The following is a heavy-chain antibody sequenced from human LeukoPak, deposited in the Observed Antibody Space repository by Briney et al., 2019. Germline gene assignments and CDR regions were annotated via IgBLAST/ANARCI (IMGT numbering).Heavy chain of an antibody. D-gene: IGHD5-24*01. CDR1: GGSMSTYY. V-gene: IGHV4-59*01. Sequence: PSETLSLTCTVSGGSMSTYYWSWIRQSPGKGLEWIGYIYYSGSTSYNPSLKSRLTISIDTSKTQFYLKLSSVTAADTAVYYCARIGDGYNYYYFDSWGQGTLVTVSS. J-gene: IGHJ4*02. CDR3: ARIGDGYNYYYFDS. CDR2: IYYSGST.